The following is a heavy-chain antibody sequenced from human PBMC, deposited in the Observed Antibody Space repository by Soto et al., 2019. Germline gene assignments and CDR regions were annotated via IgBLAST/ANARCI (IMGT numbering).Heavy chain of an antibody. J-gene: IGHJ4*02. CDR2: ISGITSYI. D-gene: IGHD6-13*01. Sequence: QVQLVESGGGLVEPGGSLRLSCAASGFTFSDYYMTWIRQAPGKGLEWVSCISGITSYIRYADSVKGRFTISRDNAKNSLYLQMNSLRAEDTAVYYCARGVGAAGDFDYWGQGTLVTVSS. CDR1: GFTFSDYY. V-gene: IGHV3-11*06. CDR3: ARGVGAAGDFDY.